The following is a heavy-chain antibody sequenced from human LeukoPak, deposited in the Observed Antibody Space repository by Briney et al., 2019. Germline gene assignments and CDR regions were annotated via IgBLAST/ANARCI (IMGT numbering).Heavy chain of an antibody. CDR3: AKTTGGWPRFFDH. D-gene: IGHD6-19*01. CDR1: GYPFSGSD. Sequence: QSGGSLRLSCAASGYPFSGSDIHWVRQAPGKGLEWVAFVSHEGSRKFYAESVKGRFGISRDNSKSTTYLQMNGLRADDTAVYFCAKTTGGWPRFFDHWGQGTLVAVSS. V-gene: IGHV3-30*18. CDR2: VSHEGSRK. J-gene: IGHJ4*02.